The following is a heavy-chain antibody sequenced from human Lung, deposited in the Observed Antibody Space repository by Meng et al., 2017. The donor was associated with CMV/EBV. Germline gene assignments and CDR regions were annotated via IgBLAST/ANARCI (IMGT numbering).Heavy chain of an antibody. CDR2: IKEDGSEK. CDR3: ASDQGSCTSISCRGDAFDI. V-gene: IGHV3-7*01. J-gene: IGHJ3*02. CDR1: GITFSSNW. Sequence: SXAASGITFSSNWMSWVREAPGKGLEWVANIKEDGSEKYYVESVKGRFTISRDNAKKSLYLQMNSLRAEDTAVYYCASDQGSCTSISCRGDAFDIWGQGXMVXVS. D-gene: IGHD2-2*01.